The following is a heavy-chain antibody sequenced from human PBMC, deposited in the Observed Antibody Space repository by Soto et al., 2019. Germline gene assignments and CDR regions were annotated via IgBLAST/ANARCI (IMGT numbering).Heavy chain of an antibody. J-gene: IGHJ1*01. Sequence: LRLSCAASGFMFSAYTMNWVRQAPGKGLEWLSSISDDSSYIDYADSLRGRFTVSRDNARNPLYLQIDSLGVEDTAVYYCATPYYFNHWSPGTLVTVS. CDR2: ISDDSSYI. D-gene: IGHD3-16*01. CDR3: ATPYYFNH. CDR1: GFMFSAYT. V-gene: IGHV3-21*06.